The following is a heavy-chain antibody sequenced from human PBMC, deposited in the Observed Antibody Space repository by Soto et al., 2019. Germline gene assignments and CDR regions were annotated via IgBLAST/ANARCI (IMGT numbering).Heavy chain of an antibody. J-gene: IGHJ3*02. Sequence: PSETLSLTCTVSAGSISSGGYYWSWIRQHPGKGLEWIGYIYYSGSTNYNPSLKSRVTISVDTSKNQFSLKLSSVTAADTAVYYCARHVSGDAFDIWGQGTMVTVSS. CDR3: ARHVSGDAFDI. CDR1: AGSISSGGYY. V-gene: IGHV4-61*08. D-gene: IGHD3-3*01. CDR2: IYYSGST.